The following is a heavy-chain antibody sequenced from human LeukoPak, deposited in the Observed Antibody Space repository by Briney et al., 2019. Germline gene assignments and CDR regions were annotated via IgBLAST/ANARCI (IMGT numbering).Heavy chain of an antibody. CDR3: WVATYPFDY. CDR1: GFTFSSYS. D-gene: IGHD5-12*01. V-gene: IGHV3-30*02. Sequence: PGGSLRLSCAASGFTFSSYSMNWVRQAPGKGLEWVAFIRYDGSNKYYADSVKGRFTISRDNSKNTLYLQMNSLRAEVTAVYYCWVATYPFDYWGQGTLVTVSS. J-gene: IGHJ4*02. CDR2: IRYDGSNK.